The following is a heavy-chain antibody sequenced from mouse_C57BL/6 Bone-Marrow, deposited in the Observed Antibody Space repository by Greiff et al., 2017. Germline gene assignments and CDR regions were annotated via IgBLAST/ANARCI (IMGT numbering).Heavy chain of an antibody. J-gene: IGHJ2*01. CDR1: GFNFKDDY. CDR2: IDPENGET. V-gene: IGHV14-4*01. Sequence: VQLQQSGAELVRPGASVKLSCTASGFNFKDDYMHWVKQRPEQGLEWIGWIDPENGETEYASKFQGKATMTAATSSNTAYMQLSSLTSEDTAVYYCSTWAYYYCSSCGYFDDWGQGTTLTVSS. D-gene: IGHD1-1*01. CDR3: STWAYYYCSSCGYFDD.